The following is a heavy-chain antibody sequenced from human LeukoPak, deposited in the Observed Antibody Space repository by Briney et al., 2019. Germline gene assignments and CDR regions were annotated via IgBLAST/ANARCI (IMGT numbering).Heavy chain of an antibody. CDR2: ISYDGSNK. V-gene: IGHV3-30-3*01. J-gene: IGHJ4*02. CDR1: GYTFTGYY. D-gene: IGHD2-2*01. CDR3: AREGVVVPAA. Sequence: GASVKVSCKASGYTFTGYYMHWVRQAPGKGLEWVAVISYDGSNKYYADSVKGRFTISRDNSKNTLYLQMNSLRAEDTAVYYCAREGVVVPAAWGQGTLVTVSS.